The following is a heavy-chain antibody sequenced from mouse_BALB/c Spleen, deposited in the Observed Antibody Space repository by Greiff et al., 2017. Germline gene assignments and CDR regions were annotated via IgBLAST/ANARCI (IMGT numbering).Heavy chain of an antibody. CDR3: TSDGYYVPSWFAY. Sequence: VQLQQSGTVLARPGASVKMSCKASGYTFTSYWMHWVKQRPEQGLEWIGAIYPGNSDTSYNQKFKGKAKLTAVTSTSTAYMELSSLTNEDSAVYYCTSDGYYVPSWFAYWGQGTLVTVSA. CDR1: GYTFTSYW. D-gene: IGHD2-3*01. J-gene: IGHJ3*01. V-gene: IGHV1-5*01. CDR2: IYPGNSDT.